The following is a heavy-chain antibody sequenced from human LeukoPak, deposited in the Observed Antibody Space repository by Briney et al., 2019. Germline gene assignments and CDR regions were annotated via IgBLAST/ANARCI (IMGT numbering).Heavy chain of an antibody. V-gene: IGHV3-43*01. CDR1: GFTFDDYS. CDR3: GKDIVATGAIDY. Sequence: PGGSLRLSCAASGFTFDDYSMHWVRQAPGKGLEWVSLISWDGGSTYYADSVKGRFTISRDNSKNPLYLQMNSLRTEDTALYYCGKDIVATGAIDYWGQGTLVTVSS. J-gene: IGHJ4*02. CDR2: ISWDGGST. D-gene: IGHD1-1*01.